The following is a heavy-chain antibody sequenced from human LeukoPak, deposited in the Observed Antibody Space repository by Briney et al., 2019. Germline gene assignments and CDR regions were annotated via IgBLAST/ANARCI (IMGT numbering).Heavy chain of an antibody. CDR3: ARVGRVSIYPSYMDV. V-gene: IGHV3-30*04. D-gene: IGHD6-6*01. Sequence: GGSLRLSCEASGFTFSTFPMHWVRQTPDKRLEWVAVISDDGRDTYYADSVKGRFTISRDNSRNTLYLQMNSLSPEDTAVVYCARVGRVSIYPSYMDVWGKGTTVTVSS. J-gene: IGHJ6*03. CDR2: ISDDGRDT. CDR1: GFTFSTFP.